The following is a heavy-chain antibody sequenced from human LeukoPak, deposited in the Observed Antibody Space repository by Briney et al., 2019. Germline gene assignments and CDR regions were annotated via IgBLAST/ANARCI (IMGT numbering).Heavy chain of an antibody. J-gene: IGHJ4*02. CDR2: IYYSGSA. CDR3: ARSQNYYGSGDY. D-gene: IGHD3-10*01. V-gene: IGHV4-61*01. CDR1: GGSVSNGNYY. Sequence: SETLSLTCTVSGGSVSNGNYYWSWLRQPPGKALEWIGYIYYSGSAHYNPSLEGRVTISVDTSKNQFSVKLSSVTAADTAVYYCARSQNYYGSGDYWSQGTLVTVSS.